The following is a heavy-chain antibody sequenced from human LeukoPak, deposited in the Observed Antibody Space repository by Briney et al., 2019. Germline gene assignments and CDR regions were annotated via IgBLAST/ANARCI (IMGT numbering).Heavy chain of an antibody. CDR3: ARGDDGRSLDN. Sequence: GGSLRLSCAASGFTFINFGMHWVRQAPGKGPEWVAIVWYDGNNKYYADSVKGRFTISRDNSENTLFLQMNSLRVEDSALYYCARGDDGRSLDNWGQGTRVTVSS. CDR1: GFTFINFG. CDR2: VWYDGNNK. J-gene: IGHJ4*02. D-gene: IGHD1-1*01. V-gene: IGHV3-33*01.